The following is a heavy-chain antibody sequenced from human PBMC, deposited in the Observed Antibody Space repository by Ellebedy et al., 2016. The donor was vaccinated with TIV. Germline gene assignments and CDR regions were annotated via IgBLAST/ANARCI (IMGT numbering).Heavy chain of an antibody. CDR1: GFTFSSYW. J-gene: IGHJ4*02. Sequence: GESLKIPXAAPGFTFSSYWMERVRQAPGKGLVWVSRNNSDGSSTSYADSVKGRFTISRDNAKNTLYLQMNSLSAEDTAVYYCARDSAFDYWGQGTLVTVSS. CDR2: NNSDGSST. V-gene: IGHV3-74*01. CDR3: ARDSAFDY.